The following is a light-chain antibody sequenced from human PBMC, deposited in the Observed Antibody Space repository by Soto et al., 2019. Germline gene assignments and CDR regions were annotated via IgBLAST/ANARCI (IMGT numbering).Light chain of an antibody. Sequence: QSALTQPASVSGSPGQSITISCTGTSSDVGAFNFVSWYQQHPGKAPKLMIYDVRHRPSGVSDRFSGSKSGNTASLTIYGLQAEDEADYYCTSHTTTSPPLLFGGGTKVTVL. J-gene: IGLJ2*01. V-gene: IGLV2-14*03. CDR3: TSHTTTSPPLL. CDR1: SSDVGAFNF. CDR2: DVR.